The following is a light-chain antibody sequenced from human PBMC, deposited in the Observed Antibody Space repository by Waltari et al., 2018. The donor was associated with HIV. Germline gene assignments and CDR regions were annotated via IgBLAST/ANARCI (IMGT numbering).Light chain of an antibody. CDR3: QQYFISPPT. V-gene: IGKV4-1*01. Sequence: DIVMTQSPDSLAVSLGERATINCKSSQSVLFSSQNKNYLAWYQQKPGQLPKLLISWASARESGVPDRFSGGGSGTDFTLTISSLQAEDVAVYFCQQYFISPPTFGRGTKLEI. CDR2: WAS. J-gene: IGKJ2*01. CDR1: QSVLFSSQNKNY.